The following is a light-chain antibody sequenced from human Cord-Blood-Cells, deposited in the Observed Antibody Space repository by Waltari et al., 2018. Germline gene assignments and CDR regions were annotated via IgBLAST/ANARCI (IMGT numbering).Light chain of an antibody. J-gene: IGKJ5*01. V-gene: IGKV3-11*01. CDR2: DAS. CDR1: QSVSSY. CDR3: QQRRNWIT. Sequence: EIVLTQSPATLSLSPGERATLSCRASQSVSSYLAWYQQKPGQAPRHLIYDASNRATGIPARFSCSGSGTDFTLTISSLEPEDFAVYYCQQRRNWITFGQGTRLEIK.